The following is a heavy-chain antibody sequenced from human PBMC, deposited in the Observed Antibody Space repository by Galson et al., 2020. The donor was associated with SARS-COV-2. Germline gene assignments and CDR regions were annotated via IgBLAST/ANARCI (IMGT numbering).Heavy chain of an antibody. CDR1: GGTFSSYA. V-gene: IGHV1-69*13. D-gene: IGHD2-21*01. CDR3: ARFVRPYYYYYGMDV. J-gene: IGHJ6*02. Sequence: SVKVSCKASGGTFSSYAISWVRQAPGQGLEWLGGIIPIFHTANYAQKFQGRVTMTADESTSTAYMELSSLRSEDTAVYYCARFVRPYYYYYGMDVWGQGTTVTVSS. CDR2: IIPIFHTA.